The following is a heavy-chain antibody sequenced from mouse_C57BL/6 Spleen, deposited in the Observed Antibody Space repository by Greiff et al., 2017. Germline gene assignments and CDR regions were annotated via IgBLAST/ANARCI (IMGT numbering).Heavy chain of an antibody. V-gene: IGHV1-82*01. CDR3: ARDDYDGG. D-gene: IGHD2-4*01. Sequence: VQLQQSGPELVKPGASVKISCKASGYAFSSSWMNWVKQRPGKGLEWIGRIYPGDGDTNYNGKFKGKATLTADKSSSTAYMQLSSLTSEDSAVYFCARDDYDGGWGQGALVTVSA. CDR2: IYPGDGDT. CDR1: GYAFSSSW. J-gene: IGHJ3*01.